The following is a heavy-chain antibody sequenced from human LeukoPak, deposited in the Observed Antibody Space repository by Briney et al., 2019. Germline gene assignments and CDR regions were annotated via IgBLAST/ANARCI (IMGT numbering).Heavy chain of an antibody. CDR1: GFTFSNYE. J-gene: IGHJ6*02. CDR3: ARMTPYYYYYGMDV. Sequence: GGSLRLSCVASGFTFSNYEMLWVRQGRGGGLEWVSAIGATGATYYADSVQGRFTISRDDAKTSLYLQMNSLRAEDTAVYYCARMTPYYYYYGMDVWGQGTTVTVSS. CDR2: IGATGAT. V-gene: IGHV3-13*01.